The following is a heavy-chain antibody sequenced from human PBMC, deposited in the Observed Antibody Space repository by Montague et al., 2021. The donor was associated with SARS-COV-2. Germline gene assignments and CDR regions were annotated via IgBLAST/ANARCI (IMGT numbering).Heavy chain of an antibody. J-gene: IGHJ4*02. Sequence: SETLSLTCTVSGGSIETYSWTWIRQPPGKGLEWIGYNCYSRRTNYNPSLSSRVTILVDTSKNQLSLKLDSVTAADTAVYYCARTTHLYSDESYGHQYFFDDWGRRTLVTVSS. CDR2: NCYSRRT. D-gene: IGHD4-17*01. CDR1: GGSIETYS. V-gene: IGHV4-59*01. CDR3: ARTTHLYSDESYGHQYFFDD.